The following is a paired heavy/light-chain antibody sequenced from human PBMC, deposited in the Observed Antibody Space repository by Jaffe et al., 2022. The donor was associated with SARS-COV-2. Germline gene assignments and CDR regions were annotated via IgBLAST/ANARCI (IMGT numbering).Heavy chain of an antibody. CDR2: ISGSGGST. CDR1: GFTFSSYA. J-gene: IGHJ4*02. Sequence: EVQLLESGGGLVQPGGSLRLSCAASGFTFSSYAMSWVRQAPGKGLEWVSAISGSGGSTYYADSVKGRFTISRDNSKNTLYLQMNSLRAEDTAVYYCAKDAPVEARCGGDCYGPFDYWGQGTLVTVSS. D-gene: IGHD2-21*02. CDR3: AKDAPVEARCGGDCYGPFDY. V-gene: IGHV3-23*01.
Light chain of an antibody. Sequence: DIQMTQSPSTLSASVGDRVTITCRASQSISSWLAWYQQKPGKAPKLLIYKASSLESGVPSRFSGSGSGTEFTLTISSLQPDDFATYYCQQYNSFPWTFGQGTKVEIK. J-gene: IGKJ1*01. CDR2: KAS. CDR1: QSISSW. CDR3: QQYNSFPWT. V-gene: IGKV1-5*03.